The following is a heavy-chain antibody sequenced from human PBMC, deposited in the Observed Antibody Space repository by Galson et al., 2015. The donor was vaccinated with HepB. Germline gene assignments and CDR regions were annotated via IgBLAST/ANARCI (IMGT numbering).Heavy chain of an antibody. CDR2: ISSSSSYI. CDR3: ARDLIVVVTARHYYYYGMDV. Sequence: SLRLSCAASGFTFSSYSMNWVRQAPGKGLEWVSSISSSSSYIYYADSVKGRFTISRDNAKNSLYLQMNSLRAEDTAVYYCARDLIVVVTARHYYYYGMDVWGQGTTVTVSS. CDR1: GFTFSSYS. J-gene: IGHJ6*02. V-gene: IGHV3-21*01. D-gene: IGHD2-21*02.